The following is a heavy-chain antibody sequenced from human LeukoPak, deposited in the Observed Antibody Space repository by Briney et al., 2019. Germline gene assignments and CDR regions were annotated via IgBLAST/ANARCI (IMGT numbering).Heavy chain of an antibody. Sequence: ASVKVSCKASGYTFTDIYIHWVRQTPGQGLEWMGWINPHNGGTNFAQNLQGRIIMTRDTSLSTVNMHLTRLESDDTAISYCARGPATGDFDYWGQGTLVTVSS. CDR2: INPHNGGT. J-gene: IGHJ4*02. V-gene: IGHV1-2*02. CDR1: GYTFTDIY. CDR3: ARGPATGDFDY. D-gene: IGHD7-27*01.